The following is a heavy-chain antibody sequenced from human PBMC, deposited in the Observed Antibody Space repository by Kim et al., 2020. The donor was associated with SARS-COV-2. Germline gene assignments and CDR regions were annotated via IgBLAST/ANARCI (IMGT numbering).Heavy chain of an antibody. V-gene: IGHV4-59*01. J-gene: IGHJ3*02. D-gene: IGHD3-22*01. Sequence: SFNSRVTISVDTSKNQFSLRLTSVTAADTAVYYCARDLHDSTGYYYDTFDIWGQGTMVTVSS. CDR3: ARDLHDSTGYYYDTFDI.